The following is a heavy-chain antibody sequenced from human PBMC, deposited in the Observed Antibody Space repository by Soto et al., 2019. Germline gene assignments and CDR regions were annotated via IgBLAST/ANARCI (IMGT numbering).Heavy chain of an antibody. J-gene: IGHJ4*02. Sequence: EVPLVESGGGLVQPGRSMRLSCAAAGVTCDDYAMHWVRQAPWKGLEWVSGMSWHSGSLGYADCVKGRCTISIDHAKNALYLQMNSLRAEDTAWYYCAKDIHSGWSQPIDYRGQGTLVNVSS. CDR3: AKDIHSGWSQPIDY. D-gene: IGHD6-19*01. CDR2: MSWHSGSL. V-gene: IGHV3-9*01. CDR1: GVTCDDYA.